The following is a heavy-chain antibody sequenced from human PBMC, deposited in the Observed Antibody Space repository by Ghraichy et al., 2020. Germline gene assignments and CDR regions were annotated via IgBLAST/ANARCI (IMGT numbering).Heavy chain of an antibody. J-gene: IGHJ5*02. V-gene: IGHV4-4*09. CDR2: IYTSGST. Sequence: SETLSLTCTVSGGSISSYYWSWIRQPPGKGLEWIGYIYTSGSTNYNPSLKSRVTISVDTSKNQFSLKLSSVTAADTAVYYCARYLTGYYGSSGYHMNWFDPWGQGTLVTVSS. CDR3: ARYLTGYYGSSGYHMNWFDP. D-gene: IGHD3-22*01. CDR1: GGSISSYY.